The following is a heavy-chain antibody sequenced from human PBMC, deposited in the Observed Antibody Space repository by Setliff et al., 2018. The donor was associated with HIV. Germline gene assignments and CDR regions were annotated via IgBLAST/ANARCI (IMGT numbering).Heavy chain of an antibody. J-gene: IGHJ5*02. CDR1: GGSIWSGSYY. CDR3: ARAVVFASGNFWFDP. V-gene: IGHV4-61*09. CDR2: ITASGGA. Sequence: KPSETLSLTCTVSGGSIWSGSYYWTWIRQPAGKGLEWIGHITASGGATYNPSVKSRVSISLGSPSSEFSLRLTSVSAADTAVYYCARAVVFASGNFWFDPWGPGALVTVS. D-gene: IGHD3-3*01.